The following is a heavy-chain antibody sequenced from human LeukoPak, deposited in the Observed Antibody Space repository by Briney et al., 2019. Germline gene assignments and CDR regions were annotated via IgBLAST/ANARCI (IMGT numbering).Heavy chain of an antibody. D-gene: IGHD3-10*01. J-gene: IGHJ4*02. CDR2: IYYSGGT. V-gene: IGHV4-59*12. CDR3: ARDYYGSGSYYRYFDY. Sequence: PSETLSLTCTVSGGSISSYYWSWIRQPPGKGLEWIGYIYYSGGTDYNPSLKSRVTISVDTSKNQFSLKLSSVTAADTAVYYCARDYYGSGSYYRYFDYWGQGTLVTVSS. CDR1: GGSISSYY.